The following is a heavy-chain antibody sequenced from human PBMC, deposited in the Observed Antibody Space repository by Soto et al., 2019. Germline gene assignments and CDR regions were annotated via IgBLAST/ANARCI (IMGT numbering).Heavy chain of an antibody. D-gene: IGHD6-19*01. CDR1: GYTFTSYG. J-gene: IGHJ4*02. CDR3: ARGSHSPGIAVAGYYY. V-gene: IGHV1-69*13. Sequence: SVQVSCKASGYTFTSYGISWVRLAPGQGLEWMGGIIPIFGTTNYAQKFQGRVTITADESTSTAYMELSRLTSGDTAMYYCARGSHSPGIAVAGYYYWGQGTLVTVS. CDR2: IIPIFGTT.